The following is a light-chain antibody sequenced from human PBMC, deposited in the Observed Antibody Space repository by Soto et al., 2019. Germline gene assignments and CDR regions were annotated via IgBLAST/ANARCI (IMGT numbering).Light chain of an antibody. CDR3: SSYTSSLYVV. CDR1: SSDVGGYNY. Sequence: QSALTQPASVSGSPGQSITISCTGTSSDVGGYNYVSWYQQHPGQAPKLMIYDVSNRPSGVSNRFSGSKSGNTASLTISGLQAEDDADYYCSSYTSSLYVVFGGGTKVTVL. V-gene: IGLV2-14*01. CDR2: DVS. J-gene: IGLJ2*01.